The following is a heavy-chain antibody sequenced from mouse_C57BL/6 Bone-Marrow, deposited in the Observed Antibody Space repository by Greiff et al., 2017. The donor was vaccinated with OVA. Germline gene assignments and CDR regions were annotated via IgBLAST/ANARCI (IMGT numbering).Heavy chain of an antibody. Sequence: DVHLVESGGGLVKPGGSLKLSCAASGFTFSDYGMHWVRQAPEKGLEWVAYISSGSSTIYYADTVKGRFTLSRDNAKNTLFLQMTSLRSEDTAMYYCARDDGYFWFAYWGQGTLVTVSA. J-gene: IGHJ3*01. CDR3: ARDDGYFWFAY. CDR1: GFTFSDYG. CDR2: ISSGSSTI. V-gene: IGHV5-17*01. D-gene: IGHD2-3*01.